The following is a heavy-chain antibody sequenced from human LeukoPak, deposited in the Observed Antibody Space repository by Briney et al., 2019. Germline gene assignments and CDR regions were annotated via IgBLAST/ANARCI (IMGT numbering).Heavy chain of an antibody. CDR3: ARVTRTFYDILTGRSREGRFDY. V-gene: IGHV4-34*09. J-gene: IGHJ4*02. D-gene: IGHD3-9*01. CDR2: TYYSGST. Sequence: SQTLSLTCAVYGGSFSGYYWSWIRQPPGKGLEWIGYTYYSGSTYYNPSLKSRVTVSADTSKNQFSLKLRSVTAADTAVYYCARVTRTFYDILTGRSREGRFDYWGQGTLVTVSS. CDR1: GGSFSGYY.